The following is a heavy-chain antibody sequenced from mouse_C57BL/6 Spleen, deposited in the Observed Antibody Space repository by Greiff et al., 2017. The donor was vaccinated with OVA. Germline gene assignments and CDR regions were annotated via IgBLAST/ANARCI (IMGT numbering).Heavy chain of an antibody. CDR3: TREGDYDGGYFDY. J-gene: IGHJ2*01. V-gene: IGHV5-9-1*02. Sequence: EVKLEESGEGLVKPGGSLKLSCAASGFTFSSYAMSWVRQTPEKRLEWVAYISSGGDYIYYADTVKGRFTISRDNARNTLYLQMSSLKSEDTAMYYCTREGDYDGGYFDYWGQGTTLTVSS. CDR1: GFTFSSYA. D-gene: IGHD2-4*01. CDR2: ISSGGDYI.